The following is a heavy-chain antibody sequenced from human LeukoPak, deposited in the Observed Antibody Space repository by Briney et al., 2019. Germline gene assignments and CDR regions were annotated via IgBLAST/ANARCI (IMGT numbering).Heavy chain of an antibody. Sequence: GGSLRLSCAASKFTFSDSYMTWIRQAPGKGLEWVSYITSSGFTIYSADSVKGRFTISRDNAKNSLYLQMNSLRAEDTAVYYCARNTWIQLWLPFDYWGQGTLVTVSS. J-gene: IGHJ4*02. D-gene: IGHD5-18*01. CDR2: ITSSGFTI. V-gene: IGHV3-11*04. CDR1: KFTFSDSY. CDR3: ARNTWIQLWLPFDY.